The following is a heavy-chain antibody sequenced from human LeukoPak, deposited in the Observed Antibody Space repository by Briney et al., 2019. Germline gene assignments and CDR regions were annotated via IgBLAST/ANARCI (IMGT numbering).Heavy chain of an antibody. J-gene: IGHJ6*03. CDR1: GGSFSGYY. CDR3: ARSSAGLPYSSGWSAYYMDV. D-gene: IGHD6-19*01. Sequence: PSETLSLTCAVYGGSFSGYYWSWIRQPPGKGLEWIGEINHSGSTNYNPSLKSRVTISVDTSKNQFSLKLSSVTAADTAVYYCARSSAGLPYSSGWSAYYMDVWGKGTTVTISS. V-gene: IGHV4-34*01. CDR2: INHSGST.